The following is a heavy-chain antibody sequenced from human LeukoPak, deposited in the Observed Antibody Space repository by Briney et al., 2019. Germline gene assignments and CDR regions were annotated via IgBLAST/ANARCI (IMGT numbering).Heavy chain of an antibody. J-gene: IGHJ4*02. CDR3: PSYSGSNPYYGY. CDR2: IYSSGNT. V-gene: IGHV4-4*07. Sequence: PSETLSLTCTASGCSISSDYWSWIRQPAGKGLEWIGRIYSSGNTDYNPSLKGRVTMSVDTYKNQFYLKLSSVTAADTDVYYCPSYSGSNPYYGYWGLGTLVTVSS. CDR1: GCSISSDY. D-gene: IGHD1-26*01.